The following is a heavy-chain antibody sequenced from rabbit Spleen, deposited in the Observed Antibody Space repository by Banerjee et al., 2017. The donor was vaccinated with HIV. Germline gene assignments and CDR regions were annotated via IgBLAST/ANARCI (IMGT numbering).Heavy chain of an antibody. CDR3: ARDTGSSFSSYGTDL. V-gene: IGHV1S45*01. D-gene: IGHD8-1*01. CDR1: GFSFTDKDV. Sequence: QEQLEESGGGLVKPEGSLTLTCTASGFSFTDKDVMCWVRQAPGKGLEWIGCISGGSSDSTYYASWAKGRFTISKTSSTTVTLQMTSLTVADTATYFCARDTGSSFSSYGTDLWGPGTLVTVS. J-gene: IGHJ6*01. CDR2: ISGGSSDST.